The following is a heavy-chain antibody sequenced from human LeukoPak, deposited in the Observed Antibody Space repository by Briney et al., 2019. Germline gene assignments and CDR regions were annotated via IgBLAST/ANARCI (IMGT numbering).Heavy chain of an antibody. CDR1: GFTFRSHS. V-gene: IGHV3-23*01. Sequence: PGGSLRLSCTASGFTFRSHSMIWVRQAPGKGLEWVSAISGSGGSTYYADSVKGRFTISRDNSKNTLYLQMNSLRAEDTAVYYCAKDPSSSWDYYFDYWGQGTLVTVSS. CDR3: AKDPSSSWDYYFDY. D-gene: IGHD6-13*01. CDR2: ISGSGGST. J-gene: IGHJ4*02.